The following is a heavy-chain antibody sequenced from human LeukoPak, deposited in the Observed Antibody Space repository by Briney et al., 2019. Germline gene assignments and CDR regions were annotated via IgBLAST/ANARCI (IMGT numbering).Heavy chain of an antibody. V-gene: IGHV4-39*07. J-gene: IGHJ4*02. CDR3: ARDNKVSFDI. CDR2: VYYSGST. Sequence: SETLSLTCTVSGGSISSSSYYWGWIRQPPGKGLEWIGSVYYSGSTFYNPSLKSRVTISVDTSKNQFSLKLRSVTAADTAVYYCARDNKVSFDIWGQGTLVTVSS. D-gene: IGHD2-15*01. CDR1: GGSISSSSYY.